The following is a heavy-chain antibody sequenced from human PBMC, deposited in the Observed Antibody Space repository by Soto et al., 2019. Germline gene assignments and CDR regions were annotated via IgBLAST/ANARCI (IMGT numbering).Heavy chain of an antibody. Sequence: QVQLVESGGGVVQPGRSLRLSCAASGFTFSSYGMHWVRQAPGKGLEWVAVIWYDGSNKYYADSVKGRFTISRDNSKNTLYLQMNSLRAEDTAVYYCARDRYCSGGSGGFDYWGQGTLVTVSS. CDR2: IWYDGSNK. J-gene: IGHJ4*02. CDR3: ARDRYCSGGSGGFDY. D-gene: IGHD2-15*01. V-gene: IGHV3-33*01. CDR1: GFTFSSYG.